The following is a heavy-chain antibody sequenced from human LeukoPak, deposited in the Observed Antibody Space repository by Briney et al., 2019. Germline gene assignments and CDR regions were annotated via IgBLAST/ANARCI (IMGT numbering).Heavy chain of an antibody. Sequence: GGSLRLSCAASGFTFSSYGMHWVRQAPGKGLEWVAVISYDGSNKYYADSVKGRFTISRDNSKNTLYLQMNSLRAEDTAVYYCAKERWDLRYFDWLPDYWGQGTLVTVSS. V-gene: IGHV3-30*18. J-gene: IGHJ4*02. CDR1: GFTFSSYG. CDR3: AKERWDLRYFDWLPDY. D-gene: IGHD3-9*01. CDR2: ISYDGSNK.